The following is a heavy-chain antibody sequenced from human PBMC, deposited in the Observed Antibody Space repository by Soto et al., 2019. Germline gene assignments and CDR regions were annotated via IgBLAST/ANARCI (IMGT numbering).Heavy chain of an antibody. Sequence: ASVKVSCKASGYTFTNSGISWVRQAPGQGLEWMGWIGAYNGHTKYAQKLQGRVTMTTDTSTSTAYMELRSLKSDDTAVYYCAREDYYDSSGYLPVRYYFGMDVWRQGTTVTV. V-gene: IGHV1-18*01. CDR1: GYTFTNSG. CDR2: IGAYNGHT. CDR3: AREDYYDSSGYLPVRYYFGMDV. D-gene: IGHD3-22*01. J-gene: IGHJ6*02.